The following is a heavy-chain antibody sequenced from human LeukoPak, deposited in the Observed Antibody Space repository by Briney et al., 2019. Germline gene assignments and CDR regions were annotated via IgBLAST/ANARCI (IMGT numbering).Heavy chain of an antibody. D-gene: IGHD5-18*01. Sequence: PSETLSLTCAVYGGSFSGYYWSWIRQPPGKGLEWIGEVNHSGSTNYNPSLKSRVTISVDTSKNQFSLKLSSVTAADTAVYYCARQKGWIQLWFIAFDIWGQGTMVTVSS. V-gene: IGHV4-34*01. CDR3: ARQKGWIQLWFIAFDI. CDR1: GGSFSGYY. CDR2: VNHSGST. J-gene: IGHJ3*02.